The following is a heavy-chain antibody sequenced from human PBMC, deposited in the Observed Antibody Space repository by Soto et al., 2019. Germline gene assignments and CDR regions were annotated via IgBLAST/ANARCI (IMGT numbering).Heavy chain of an antibody. Sequence: DVQLVESGGGLVQPGGSLSLSCATSGFSVSSSYMSWVRQAPGKGLEWVSIIYSGGSTYYADSVKGRFTISRDNSKNTLHLQMNSLRAEDTAVYYCARGASGSYHTEYWGQGTLVTVSS. J-gene: IGHJ4*02. D-gene: IGHD3-10*01. CDR2: IYSGGST. CDR3: ARGASGSYHTEY. V-gene: IGHV3-66*01. CDR1: GFSVSSSY.